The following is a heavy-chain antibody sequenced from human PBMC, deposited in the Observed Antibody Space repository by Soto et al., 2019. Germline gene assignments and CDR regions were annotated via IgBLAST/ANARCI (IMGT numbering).Heavy chain of an antibody. CDR2: IFSNDEK. V-gene: IGHV2-26*01. CDR1: GFSLSNARMG. CDR3: GRILVPYSSGYCRHGAFDI. Sequence: QVTLKESGPVLVKPTETLTLTCTVSGFSLSNARMGVSWIRQPPGKALKWLAHIFSNDEKSYSTSLQSRLTNSKDNSKSQVVLTMTNMDPVDTATFYCGRILVPYSSGYCRHGAFDIWGQGTMVTVSS. D-gene: IGHD3-22*01. J-gene: IGHJ3*02.